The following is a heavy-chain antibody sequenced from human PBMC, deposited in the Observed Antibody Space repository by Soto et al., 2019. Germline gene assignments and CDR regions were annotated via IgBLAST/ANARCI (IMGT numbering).Heavy chain of an antibody. V-gene: IGHV3-23*01. CDR1: GFTFSSNT. CDR3: AKEKYNWNDPGIDY. Sequence: PGGSLRLSCAASGFTFSSNTMGWVRQAPGKGLEWVSAISGSGGSTYHADSVKGRFTISRDNSKNTLYLQMNSLRVEDTAVYYCAKEKYNWNDPGIDYWGQGTLVTVSS. D-gene: IGHD1-1*01. J-gene: IGHJ4*02. CDR2: ISGSGGST.